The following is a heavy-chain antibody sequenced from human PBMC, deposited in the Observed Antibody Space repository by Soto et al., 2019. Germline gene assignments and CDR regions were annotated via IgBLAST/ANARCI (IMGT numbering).Heavy chain of an antibody. Sequence: QMQLVQSGAEVKKTGSSVTVSCKALGNTFTYRYLHWVRQAPGQALEWMGWITPFNGDVHYAQKFQERVTIATDRSINTAYMRKSGLGSEDSAMCYCASGGAGSGPFTWEPPDHWGEGTLVTFSS. CDR1: GNTFTYRY. CDR3: ASGGAGSGPFTWEPPDH. V-gene: IGHV1-45*02. CDR2: ITPFNGDV. J-gene: IGHJ4*02. D-gene: IGHD1-26*01.